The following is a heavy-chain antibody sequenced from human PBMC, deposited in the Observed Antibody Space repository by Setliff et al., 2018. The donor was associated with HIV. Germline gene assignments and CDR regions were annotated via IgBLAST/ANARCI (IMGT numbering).Heavy chain of an antibody. Sequence: PGGSLRLSCAASGFTFTSYGMHWVRQAPGKGLEWVGRSQSKNDGGATDYAAPVKGRFTISRDDSQNTLFRQMNSLILEDTAVYYCATGAGNSPGTFFENWGQGTLVTVSS. J-gene: IGHJ4*02. CDR1: GFTFTSYG. CDR3: ATGAGNSPGTFFEN. D-gene: IGHD6-13*01. V-gene: IGHV3-15*01. CDR2: SQSKNDGGAT.